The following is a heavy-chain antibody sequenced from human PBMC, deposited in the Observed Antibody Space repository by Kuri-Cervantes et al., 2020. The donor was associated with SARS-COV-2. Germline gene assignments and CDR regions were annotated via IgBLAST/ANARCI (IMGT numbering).Heavy chain of an antibody. Sequence: SETLSLTCTVSGVSISSSSYYWGWIRQPPGKGLEWIGSIYYSGSTYYNPSLKSRVTISVDTSKNQFSLKLSSVTAADTAVYYCAREGRGYAYFDYWGQGTLVTVSS. CDR2: IYYSGST. CDR3: AREGRGYAYFDY. CDR1: GVSISSSSYY. V-gene: IGHV4-39*02. J-gene: IGHJ4*02. D-gene: IGHD5-12*01.